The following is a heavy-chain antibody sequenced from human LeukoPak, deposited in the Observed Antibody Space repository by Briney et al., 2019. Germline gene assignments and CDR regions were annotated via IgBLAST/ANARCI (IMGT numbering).Heavy chain of an antibody. CDR2: IYYSGST. Sequence: PSETLSLTCTVSGGSISSYYWSWIRQPPGKGLEWIGYIYYSGSTNYNSSLKSRVTISVDTSKNQFSLKLSSVTAADTAVYYCARLRYFDWLRGGYFDYWGQGTLVTVSS. D-gene: IGHD3-9*01. CDR3: ARLRYFDWLRGGYFDY. J-gene: IGHJ4*02. CDR1: GGSISSYY. V-gene: IGHV4-59*08.